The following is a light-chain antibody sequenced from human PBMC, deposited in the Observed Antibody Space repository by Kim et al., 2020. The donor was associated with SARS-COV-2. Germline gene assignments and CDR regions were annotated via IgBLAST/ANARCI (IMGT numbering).Light chain of an antibody. CDR1: QSISSY. J-gene: IGKJ1*01. V-gene: IGKV1-39*01. CDR3: QQSYSTPCT. CDR2: AAS. Sequence: DIQMTQSPSSLSASVGDRVTITCRASQSISSYLNWYQQKPGKAPKLLTYAASSLQSGVPSRFSGSGSGTDFTLTISSLQPEDFATYYCQQSYSTPCTFCQGTKVDIK.